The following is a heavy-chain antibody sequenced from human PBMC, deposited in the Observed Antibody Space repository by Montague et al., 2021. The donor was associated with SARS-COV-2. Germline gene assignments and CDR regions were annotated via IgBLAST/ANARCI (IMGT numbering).Heavy chain of an antibody. V-gene: IGHV4-34*01. CDR1: GGSLSGHS. CDR3: ARGGTERSTTFGVVFFPLLDS. Sequence: SETLSLTCAVYGGSLSGHSWSWVRQAPEKGLEWIGDIGHTGSFKYNPSLKSRVTMSIDAAKNQFSLRTTSVTAADTSIYYCARGGTERSTTFGVVFFPLLDSWGQGTLVTVSS. J-gene: IGHJ4*02. CDR2: IGHTGSF. D-gene: IGHD3-3*01.